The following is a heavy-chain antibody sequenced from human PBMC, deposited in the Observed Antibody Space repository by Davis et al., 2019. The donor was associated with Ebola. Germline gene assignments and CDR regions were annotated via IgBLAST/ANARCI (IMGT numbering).Heavy chain of an antibody. Sequence: GGSLRLSCAASGFTFSSYAMSWVRQAPGKGLEWVSAISGSGGSTYYADSVKGRFTISRDNSKNTLYLQMNSLRAEDTAVYYCARRCSSTSCYIYYYYGMDVWGQGTTVTVSS. V-gene: IGHV3-23*01. D-gene: IGHD2-2*02. CDR3: ARRCSSTSCYIYYYYGMDV. J-gene: IGHJ6*02. CDR2: ISGSGGST. CDR1: GFTFSSYA.